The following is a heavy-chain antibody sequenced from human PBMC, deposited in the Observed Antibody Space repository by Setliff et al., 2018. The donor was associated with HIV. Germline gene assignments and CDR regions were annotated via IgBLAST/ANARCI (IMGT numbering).Heavy chain of an antibody. D-gene: IGHD3-10*01. CDR2: IYYSGST. CDR3: AGGLHYGLGKFGY. V-gene: IGHV4-39*01. CDR1: GGSISGYY. Sequence: SETLSLTCTVSGGSISGYYWGWIRQPPGKGLEWIGSIYYSGSTYYNPSLKSRVTISVDTSKNQFSLKLNSVTAADTAVYYCAGGLHYGLGKFGYWGQGTLVTVSS. J-gene: IGHJ4*02.